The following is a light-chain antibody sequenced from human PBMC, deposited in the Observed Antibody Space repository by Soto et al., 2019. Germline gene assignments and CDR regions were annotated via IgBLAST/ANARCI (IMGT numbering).Light chain of an antibody. J-gene: IGKJ1*01. V-gene: IGKV3-15*01. CDR2: GAS. CDR3: HQATSGLRT. CDR1: QNVATN. Sequence: IVMTQSPVTLSMSPGDRATISCRASQNVATNVAWYQQKPGQAPRLLIYGASIRATGVPARFSGSGSGTEFTLTIDSLQSEDFAVFYCHQATSGLRTFGRGTKVDIK.